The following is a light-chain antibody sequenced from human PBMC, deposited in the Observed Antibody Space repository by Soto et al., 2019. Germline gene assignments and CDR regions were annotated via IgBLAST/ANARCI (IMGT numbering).Light chain of an antibody. V-gene: IGKV1-9*01. CDR3: QQLNTYPFT. J-gene: IGKJ5*01. CDR2: AAS. CDR1: QGISSS. Sequence: IQLTQSPSSLSASVVDIVTITCRASQGISSSLAWYQQKPGKAPKLLIYAASTLQSGVPSRFSGSASGTDFSLTIDSLQPEDFATYYCQQLNTYPFTFGQGTRLEIK.